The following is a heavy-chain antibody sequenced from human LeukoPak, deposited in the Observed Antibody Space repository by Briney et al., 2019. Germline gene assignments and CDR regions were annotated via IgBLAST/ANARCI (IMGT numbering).Heavy chain of an antibody. CDR2: IPYDGSNK. J-gene: IGHJ4*02. D-gene: IGHD5-12*01. V-gene: IGHV3-30*18. CDR1: GFTFMSYG. CDR3: AKENGYSGYDPFDY. Sequence: GGSLRLSCAASGFTFMSYGMHWVRQAPGKGLERVAVIPYDGSNKDYADSVKGRFTISRDNSKNTLYLQMNSLRAEDTAVYYCAKENGYSGYDPFDYWGQGTLVTVSS.